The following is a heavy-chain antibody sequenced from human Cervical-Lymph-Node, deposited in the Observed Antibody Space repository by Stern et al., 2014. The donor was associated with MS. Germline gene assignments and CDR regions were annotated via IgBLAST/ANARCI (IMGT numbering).Heavy chain of an antibody. J-gene: IGHJ4*02. Sequence: VQLVESGAEVKKPGSSVKVSCKASGGTFSSYAVNWVRQAPGQGLEWLGRFIPVLGIANDAQKFQGRVTITADKSTSTAYMELSSLRSEDTAVYYCARGTAYSGYADYWGQGTLVTGSS. D-gene: IGHD5-12*01. CDR2: FIPVLGIA. CDR1: GGTFSSYA. CDR3: ARGTAYSGYADY. V-gene: IGHV1-69*09.